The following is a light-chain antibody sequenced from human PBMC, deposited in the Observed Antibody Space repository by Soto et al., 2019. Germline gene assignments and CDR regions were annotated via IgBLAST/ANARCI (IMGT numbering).Light chain of an antibody. J-gene: IGKJ1*01. CDR2: DAS. CDR3: QQYSSSAT. V-gene: IGKV1-5*01. CDR1: QSISSW. Sequence: IQRARSPSTLSASVEDRVTITFRASQSISSWLAWYQQKPGKAPKLLIYDASSLESGVPSRFSGSGSGTEFTLTISSLQPDDFATYYCQQYSSSATFGQGTKVDIK.